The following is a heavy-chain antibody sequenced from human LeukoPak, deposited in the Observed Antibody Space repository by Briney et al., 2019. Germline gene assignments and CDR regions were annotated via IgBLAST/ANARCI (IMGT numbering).Heavy chain of an antibody. CDR1: GASLSTYY. Sequence: SQTLSLTCTVSGASLSTYYWSWIRRPPGKGLEWIAYIHASGPTNYNPSLKSRITISVDTSKNQFSLKLSSVTAADTAVYYCARHDAGIAARPFDNWGQGTLVTVSS. J-gene: IGHJ4*02. CDR2: IHASGPT. V-gene: IGHV4-4*09. CDR3: ARHDAGIAARPFDN. D-gene: IGHD6-6*01.